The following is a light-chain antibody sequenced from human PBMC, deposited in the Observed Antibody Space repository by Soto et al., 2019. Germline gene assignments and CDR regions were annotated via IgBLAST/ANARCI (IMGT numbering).Light chain of an antibody. J-gene: IGKJ2*01. CDR3: QQAYSFPYT. CDR2: DAT. Sequence: DIQMTQSPSSVTASVGDGVTITCRASQGISSWLAWYQQKPEKAPKLLIYDATNLQSGVPSRFGGSGSGTHFTLTISSLQPEYFASYYCQQAYSFPYTFGQGTKLEIK. V-gene: IGKV1D-12*01. CDR1: QGISSW.